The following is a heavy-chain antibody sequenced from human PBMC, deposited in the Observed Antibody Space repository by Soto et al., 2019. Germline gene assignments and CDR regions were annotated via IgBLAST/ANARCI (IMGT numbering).Heavy chain of an antibody. D-gene: IGHD3-3*01. Sequence: SVKVSCKASGGTFSSYAISWVRQAPGQGLEWMGGIIPIFGTANYAQKFQGRVTITADESTSTAYMELSSLRSEDTAVYYCARDNLITTGAYYYYYGMDVWGQGTTVTVSS. J-gene: IGHJ6*02. V-gene: IGHV1-69*13. CDR2: IIPIFGTA. CDR1: GGTFSSYA. CDR3: ARDNLITTGAYYYYYGMDV.